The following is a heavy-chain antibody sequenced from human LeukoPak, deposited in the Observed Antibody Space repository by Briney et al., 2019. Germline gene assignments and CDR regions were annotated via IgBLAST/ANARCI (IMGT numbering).Heavy chain of an antibody. D-gene: IGHD6-19*01. Sequence: GGSLRLSCAASGFTFSSYSMNWVRQAPGKGLEWVSSISSSSSYICYADSVKGRFTISRDNAKNSLYLQVNSLRAEDTAVYYCARDRIAVAGMDYWGQGTLVTVSS. J-gene: IGHJ4*02. CDR2: ISSSSSYI. CDR3: ARDRIAVAGMDY. V-gene: IGHV3-21*01. CDR1: GFTFSSYS.